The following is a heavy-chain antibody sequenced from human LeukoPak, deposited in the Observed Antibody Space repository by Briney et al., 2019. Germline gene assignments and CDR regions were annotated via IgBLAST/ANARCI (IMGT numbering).Heavy chain of an antibody. CDR3: ASTNTAMATGSAFDI. CDR1: GFTFSSYS. V-gene: IGHV3-21*01. J-gene: IGHJ3*02. Sequence: GGSLRLSCAASGFTFSSYSMNWVRQAPGKGLEWVSSISSSSSYIYYADSVKGRFTISRDNAKNSLYLQMNSLRAEDTAVYYCASTNTAMATGSAFDIWGQGTMVTVSS. D-gene: IGHD5-18*01. CDR2: ISSSSSYI.